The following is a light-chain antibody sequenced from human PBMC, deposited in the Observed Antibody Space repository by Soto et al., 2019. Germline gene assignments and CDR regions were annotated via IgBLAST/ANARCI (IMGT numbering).Light chain of an antibody. CDR1: SSDVGGSNY. J-gene: IGLJ3*02. CDR3: CSYAGSSLWV. CDR2: DVT. V-gene: IGLV2-11*01. Sequence: QSALTQPHSVSGSPGQAVTISCTGTSSDVGGSNYVSWYQQHPGKAPKLVIYDVTRRPSGVPDRFSGSKSGNTASLTISGLQAEDEADYYCCSYAGSSLWVFGGGTKLTVL.